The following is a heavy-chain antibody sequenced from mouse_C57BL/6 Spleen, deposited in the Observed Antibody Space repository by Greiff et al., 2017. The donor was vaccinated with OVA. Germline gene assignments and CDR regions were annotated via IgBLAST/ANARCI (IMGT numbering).Heavy chain of an antibody. D-gene: IGHD2-4*01. Sequence: EVQLQQSGPELVKPGASVKISCKASGYTFTDYYMNWVKQSHGKSLEWIGDINPNNGGTSYNQKFKGKATLTVVKSSSTAYMELRSLTSEDSAVYYCASRDYDYPFAYWGQGTLVTVSA. CDR1: GYTFTDYY. CDR3: ASRDYDYPFAY. V-gene: IGHV1-26*01. J-gene: IGHJ3*01. CDR2: INPNNGGT.